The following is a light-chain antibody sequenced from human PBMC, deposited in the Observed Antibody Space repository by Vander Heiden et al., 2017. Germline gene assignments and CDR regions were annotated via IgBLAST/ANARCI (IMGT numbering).Light chain of an antibody. Sequence: IEVTQSLPTLSVSVGDRVTITCRASQGIGSGLAWSQQKPGTAPKLLIYDTSRLETGVPSRFSVSGSETDFTLTISSLQPEDFATYYCQQFSRYPRTFGQGTRLEIK. V-gene: IGKV1-13*02. CDR2: DTS. J-gene: IGKJ5*01. CDR1: QGIGSG. CDR3: QQFSRYPRT.